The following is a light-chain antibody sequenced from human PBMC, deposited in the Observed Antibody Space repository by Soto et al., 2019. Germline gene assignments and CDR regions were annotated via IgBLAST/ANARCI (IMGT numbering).Light chain of an antibody. CDR2: LGS. Sequence: DIVMTQSPLSLPVTPGEPASISCRSSQSLLHSNGYNYLDWYLQKPGQSPQLLIYLGSNLPSGVPDRFSGSGSGTDFTLKISRVEAEDFGVYYCMQALQTPSTFGQGTRLEIK. J-gene: IGKJ5*01. CDR1: QSLLHSNGYNY. CDR3: MQALQTPST. V-gene: IGKV2-28*01.